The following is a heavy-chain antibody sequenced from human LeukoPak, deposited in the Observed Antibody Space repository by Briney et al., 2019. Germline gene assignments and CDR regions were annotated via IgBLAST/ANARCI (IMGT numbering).Heavy chain of an antibody. V-gene: IGHV1-2*02. D-gene: IGHD2-15*01. CDR2: INPNSGGT. CDR3: ARAYCSGGSCYSEATFDY. Sequence: GASVKVSCKASGYTFSGYYMNWVRQAPGQGLEWMGWINPNSGGTNSAVKFQGRVTMTRDTSISTAYMELRSLRSDDTAVYYCARAYCSGGSCYSEATFDYWGQGTLVTVSS. CDR1: GYTFSGYY. J-gene: IGHJ4*02.